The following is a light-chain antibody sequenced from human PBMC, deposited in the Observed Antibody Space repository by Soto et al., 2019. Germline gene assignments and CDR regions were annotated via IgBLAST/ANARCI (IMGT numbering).Light chain of an antibody. V-gene: IGLV2-14*01. J-gene: IGLJ1*01. Sequence: QSALTQPASVSRSPGQSITISCTGTSSDVGGYNFVSWYQQHPGKAPKLMIYEVSNRPSGVSNRFSGSKSGNTASLTISGLQAEDEADYYCSSYTGSSTEIFGTGTKVTVL. CDR1: SSDVGGYNF. CDR2: EVS. CDR3: SSYTGSSTEI.